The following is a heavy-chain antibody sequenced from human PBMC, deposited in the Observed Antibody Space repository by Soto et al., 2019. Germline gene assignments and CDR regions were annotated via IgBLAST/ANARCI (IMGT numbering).Heavy chain of an antibody. Sequence: ESGGGVVQPGRSLRLSCAASGFTFSSYAMHWVRQAPGKGLEWVAVISYDGSNKYYADSVKGRFTISRDNSKNTLYLQMNSLRAEDTAVYCCARDAIAASSLNWFDPWGQGTLVTVSS. J-gene: IGHJ5*02. CDR2: ISYDGSNK. V-gene: IGHV3-30-3*01. CDR3: ARDAIAASSLNWFDP. CDR1: GFTFSSYA. D-gene: IGHD6-13*01.